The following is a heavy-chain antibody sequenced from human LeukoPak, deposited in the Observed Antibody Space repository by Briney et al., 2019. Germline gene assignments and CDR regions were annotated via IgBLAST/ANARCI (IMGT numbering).Heavy chain of an antibody. CDR2: IYHSGST. CDR3: ASLGLLWFGELLHFDY. V-gene: IGHV4-38-2*02. J-gene: IGHJ4*02. D-gene: IGHD3-10*01. CDR1: GYSISSGYY. Sequence: PSETLSLTCTVSGYSISSGYYWGWIRQPPGKGLEWIGSIYHSGSTYYNPSLKSRVTISVDTSKNQFSLKLSSVTAADTAVYYCASLGLLWFGELLHFDYWGQGTLVTVSS.